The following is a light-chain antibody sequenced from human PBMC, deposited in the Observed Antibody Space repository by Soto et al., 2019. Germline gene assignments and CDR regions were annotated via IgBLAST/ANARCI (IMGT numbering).Light chain of an antibody. CDR2: STN. CDR1: SGSVSTSYY. J-gene: IGLJ1*01. CDR3: VLYMGTLYV. V-gene: IGLV8-61*01. Sequence: QTVVTQEPSFSVSPGVTVTLTCGFSSGSVSTSYYPSWYQQTPGQAPRTLIYSTNTRSSGVPDRFSGSILGNKAALTITGAQADDESDYSCVLYMGTLYVLGTGTKVTV.